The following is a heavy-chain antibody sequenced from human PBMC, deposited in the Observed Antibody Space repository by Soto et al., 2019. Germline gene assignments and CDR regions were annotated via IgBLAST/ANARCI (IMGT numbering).Heavy chain of an antibody. CDR1: GYTFTSYG. V-gene: IGHV1-18*01. CDR2: ISAYNGNT. CDR3: ARDSPLYCSSTSCQEFKIYYYYYGMDV. Sequence: GASVKVSCKASGYTFTSYGISWVRQAPGQGLEWMGWISAYNGNTNYAQKLQGRVTMTTGTSTSTAYMELRSLRSDDTAVYYCARDSPLYCSSTSCQEFKIYYYYYGMDVWGQGTTVTVSS. J-gene: IGHJ6*02. D-gene: IGHD2-2*01.